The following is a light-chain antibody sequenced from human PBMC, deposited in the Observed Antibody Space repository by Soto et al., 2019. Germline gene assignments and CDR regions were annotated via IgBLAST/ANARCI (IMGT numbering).Light chain of an antibody. V-gene: IGKV3-11*01. Sequence: EIVLTQSPATLSLSPGERAILSCRASQSVSSYLAWYQQKPGQAPRLLIYGASNRATGIPAGFSGSGSGTDFTLTISSLEPEDFAVYYCQQRSSWPGITFGGGTKVEIK. CDR3: QQRSSWPGIT. CDR1: QSVSSY. CDR2: GAS. J-gene: IGKJ4*01.